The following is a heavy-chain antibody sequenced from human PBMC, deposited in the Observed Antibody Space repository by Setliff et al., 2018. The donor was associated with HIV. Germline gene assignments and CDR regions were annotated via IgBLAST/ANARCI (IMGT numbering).Heavy chain of an antibody. D-gene: IGHD6-19*01. Sequence: ASVKVSCKTSGGTPRGYAISWVRQAPGQGLEWMGRISPNNGDTNIPQRFRGRVTMTRDTSINTAYMELSGLRSDDTAVYYCARHEVSDSSGWSSYNWFDPWGQGTLVTVSS. CDR2: ISPNNGDT. J-gene: IGHJ5*02. CDR1: GGTPRGYA. CDR3: ARHEVSDSSGWSSYNWFDP. V-gene: IGHV1-2*06.